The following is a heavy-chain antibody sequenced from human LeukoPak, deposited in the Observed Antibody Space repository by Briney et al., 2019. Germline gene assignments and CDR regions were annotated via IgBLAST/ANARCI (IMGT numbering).Heavy chain of an antibody. V-gene: IGHV3-21*01. CDR1: GFTFSSYS. CDR2: ISSSSSYI. CDR3: AIDSMGSGYDPEDY. D-gene: IGHD5-12*01. Sequence: GGSLRLSCAASGFTFSSYSMNWVRQAPGKGLEWVSSISSSSSYIYYADSVKGRFTISRDNAKNSLYLQMNSLRAEDTAVYYCAIDSMGSGYDPEDYWGQGTLVTVSS. J-gene: IGHJ4*02.